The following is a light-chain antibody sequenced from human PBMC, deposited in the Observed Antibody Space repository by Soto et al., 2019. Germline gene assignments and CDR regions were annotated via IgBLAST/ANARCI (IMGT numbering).Light chain of an antibody. CDR3: SSFTSTNTLI. CDR2: EVT. CDR1: SSDVGGYNY. J-gene: IGLJ2*01. Sequence: QSALTQPASVSGSPGQSITISCTGTSSDVGGYNYVSWYQQYPGKAPKVMIYEVTNRPSGVSNRFSGSKSGNTASLTISGLQAEDEADYYCSSFTSTNTLIFGGGTKLTVL. V-gene: IGLV2-14*01.